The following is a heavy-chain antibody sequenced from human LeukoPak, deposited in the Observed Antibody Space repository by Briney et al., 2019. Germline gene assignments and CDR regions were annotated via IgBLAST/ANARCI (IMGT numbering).Heavy chain of an antibody. CDR1: GFAFSTYG. D-gene: IGHD1-26*01. V-gene: IGHV3-30*02. CDR3: ARGATGGNWFDP. J-gene: IGHJ5*02. CDR2: IRYDGDTK. Sequence: GGSLRLSCAASGFAFSTYGMYWVRQAPGKGLEWVAYIRYDGDTKYYADSVKGRFTISRDNSKNTLYLQMNSLRAEDTAVYYCARGATGGNWFDPWGQGTLVTVSS.